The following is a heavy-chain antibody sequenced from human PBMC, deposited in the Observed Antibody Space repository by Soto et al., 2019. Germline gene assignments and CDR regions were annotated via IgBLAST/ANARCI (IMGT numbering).Heavy chain of an antibody. CDR2: IVGSGGRT. D-gene: IGHD3-22*01. V-gene: IGHV3-23*01. Sequence: GGSLRLSCAASGFTFSAFALSWVRQAPGEGLEWVSGIVGSGGRTYYADFVKGRFTISRDNSKNTVYLQMNSLRAEDTAVYYCAREAIIVIAAPEYYFDYWGQGTLVTVSS. CDR3: AREAIIVIAAPEYYFDY. J-gene: IGHJ4*02. CDR1: GFTFSAFA.